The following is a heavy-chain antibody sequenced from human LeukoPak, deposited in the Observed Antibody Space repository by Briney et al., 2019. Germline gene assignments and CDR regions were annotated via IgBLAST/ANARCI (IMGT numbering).Heavy chain of an antibody. CDR3: ASQRRDGYHDAFDI. V-gene: IGHV4-59*08. Sequence: SETLSLSCTVSGGSISSYYWGWIRQPPGKGLEWIGYIYYSRSPNYNPSLKSRVTISVDTSKNQFSLKLGSVTAADTAVYYCASQRRDGYHDAFDIWGQGTMVTVSS. D-gene: IGHD5-24*01. CDR1: GGSISSYY. J-gene: IGHJ3*02. CDR2: IYYSRSP.